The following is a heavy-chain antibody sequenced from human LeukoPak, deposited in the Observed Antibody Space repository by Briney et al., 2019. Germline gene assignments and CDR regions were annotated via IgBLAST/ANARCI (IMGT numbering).Heavy chain of an antibody. V-gene: IGHV4-39*01. CDR1: GVSISSSNSY. Sequence: PSETLSLTCTVSGVSISSSNSYWGWIRQPPGKGLEWIGSIYYSGNTYYNASLKSQVSISIDTSKNQFSLRLTSVTAADTAVYYCARQTGSGLFILPRGQGTLVTVSS. CDR3: ARQTGSGLFILP. J-gene: IGHJ4*02. D-gene: IGHD3/OR15-3a*01. CDR2: IYYSGNT.